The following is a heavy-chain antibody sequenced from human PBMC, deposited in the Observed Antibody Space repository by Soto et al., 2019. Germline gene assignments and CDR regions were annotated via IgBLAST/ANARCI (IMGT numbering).Heavy chain of an antibody. CDR1: GFTFSSYA. D-gene: IGHD6-19*01. V-gene: IGHV3-23*04. Sequence: VQLVESGGGVVQPGRSLRLSCAASGFTFSSYAMSWVRQAPGKGLEWVSAISGSGGSTYYADSVKGRFTISRDNSKNTLYLQMNSLRAEDTAVYYCAKGGSGWYYFDYWGQGTLVTVSS. J-gene: IGHJ4*02. CDR2: ISGSGGST. CDR3: AKGGSGWYYFDY.